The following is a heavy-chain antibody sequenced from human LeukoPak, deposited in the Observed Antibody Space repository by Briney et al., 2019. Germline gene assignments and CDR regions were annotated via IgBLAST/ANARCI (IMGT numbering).Heavy chain of an antibody. Sequence: GASLKVSGKASGGTFSSFAISWVRQAPGQGLDWMGGIIPIFGTANYAQKFQGRVRITTDESTSTAYMELSSLRSEDTAVYYCARGSQSSSWYYNYYYYYMDVWGKGTTVTVSS. V-gene: IGHV1-69*05. CDR2: IIPIFGTA. CDR1: GGTFSSFA. D-gene: IGHD6-13*01. CDR3: ARGSQSSSWYYNYYYYYMDV. J-gene: IGHJ6*03.